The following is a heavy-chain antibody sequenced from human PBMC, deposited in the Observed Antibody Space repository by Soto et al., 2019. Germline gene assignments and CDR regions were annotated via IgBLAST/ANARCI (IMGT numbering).Heavy chain of an antibody. D-gene: IGHD3-22*01. V-gene: IGHV3-30*03. J-gene: IGHJ4*02. CDR2: ISYDGSNK. CDR3: STDVGDTHDSRSYFDY. CDR1: GFTFSSYG. Sequence: PGGSLRLSCAASGFTFSSYGMHWVRQAPGKGLEWVAVISYDGSNKYYADSVKGRFTISRDNSKNTLYLQMNSLRAEDTAVYYCSTDVGDTHDSRSYFDYWGQGPLVTVSS.